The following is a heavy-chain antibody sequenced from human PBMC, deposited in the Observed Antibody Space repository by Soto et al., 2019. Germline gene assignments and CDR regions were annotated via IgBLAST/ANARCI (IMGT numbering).Heavy chain of an antibody. D-gene: IGHD5-18*01. CDR3: ARGGYSYDYYYYGMDV. Sequence: QVQLVESGGGVVQPGRSLRLSCAASGFTFSSYAMHWVRQAPGKGLEWVAVISYDGSNKYYEDSVKGRFTISRDNSKNTLYLQMNSLRAEDTAVYYCARGGYSYDYYYYGMDVWGQGTTVTVSS. CDR2: ISYDGSNK. CDR1: GFTFSSYA. V-gene: IGHV3-30-3*01. J-gene: IGHJ6*02.